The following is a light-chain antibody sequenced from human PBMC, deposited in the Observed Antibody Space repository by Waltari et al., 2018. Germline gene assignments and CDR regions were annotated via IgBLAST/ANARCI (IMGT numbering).Light chain of an antibody. J-gene: IGLJ1*01. CDR3: SSYTSSSTFAV. V-gene: IGLV2-14*01. CDR1: SSDVGGSTY. Sequence: QSALTQPASVSGSPGQSITISCTGTSSDVGGSTYVSWYQQHPGKAPKLMIYDVSKRPSGVSNRFSGSKSGNTASLTISGLQAEDEADYYCSSYTSSSTFAVFGTGTKVTVL. CDR2: DVS.